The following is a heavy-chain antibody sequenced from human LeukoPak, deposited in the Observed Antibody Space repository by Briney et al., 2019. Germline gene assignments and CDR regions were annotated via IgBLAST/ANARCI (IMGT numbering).Heavy chain of an antibody. Sequence: GGSLRLSCAASGFAFSSFAMTWVRQAPGKGLEWVSGISGSGVTAYYADSVKGRFTISRDNSKNTLYLQMSSLRAEDTAVYYCVRDDDRPDNGLDYWGQGTLVTVSS. D-gene: IGHD2-8*01. CDR3: VRDDDRPDNGLDY. V-gene: IGHV3-23*01. CDR1: GFAFSSFA. J-gene: IGHJ4*02. CDR2: ISGSGVTA.